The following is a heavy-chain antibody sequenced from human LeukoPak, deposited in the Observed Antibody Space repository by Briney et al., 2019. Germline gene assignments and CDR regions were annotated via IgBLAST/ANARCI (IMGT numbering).Heavy chain of an antibody. CDR3: AEVKLLYYYDSSGYHFDY. CDR1: GFTFSSYA. D-gene: IGHD3-22*01. CDR2: ISGGGGST. V-gene: IGHV3-23*01. Sequence: EAGGSLRLSCAASGFTFSSYAMSWVRQAPGKGLEWVSAISGGGGSTYYADSVKGRFTISRDISKNTLHLQMNSLRAEDTAVYYCAEVKLLYYYDSSGYHFDYWGQGTLVTVSS. J-gene: IGHJ4*02.